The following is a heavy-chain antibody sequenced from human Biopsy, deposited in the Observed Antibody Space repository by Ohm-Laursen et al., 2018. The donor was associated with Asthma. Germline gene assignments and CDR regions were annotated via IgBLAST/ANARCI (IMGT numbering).Heavy chain of an antibody. D-gene: IGHD2-2*01. CDR2: INSVFGTI. Sequence: SVKVSCKSLGGTFNTYVIGWVRQAPGQGLEWMGGINSVFGTITYPQKFQDRVTITADDSTSTVYMELSSLRSEDTAVYYCARKAGSCISRTCYSMDFWGQGTLVTVSS. V-gene: IGHV1-69*13. CDR3: ARKAGSCISRTCYSMDF. J-gene: IGHJ4*02. CDR1: GGTFNTYV.